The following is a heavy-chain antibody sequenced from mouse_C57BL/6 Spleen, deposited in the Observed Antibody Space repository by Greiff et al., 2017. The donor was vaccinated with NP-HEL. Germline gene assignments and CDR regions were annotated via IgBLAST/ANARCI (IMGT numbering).Heavy chain of an antibody. V-gene: IGHV1-55*01. CDR1: GYTFTSYW. CDR2: IYPGSGST. J-gene: IGHJ3*01. Sequence: VQLQQPGAELVKPGASVKMSCKASGYTFTSYWITWVKQRPGQGLEWIGDIYPGSGSTNYIEKFKGKATLTVDTSSSTAYMQLSSLTSEDSAVYYCARSGGYYECWFAYWGQGTLVTVSA. CDR3: ARSGGYYECWFAY. D-gene: IGHD2-3*01.